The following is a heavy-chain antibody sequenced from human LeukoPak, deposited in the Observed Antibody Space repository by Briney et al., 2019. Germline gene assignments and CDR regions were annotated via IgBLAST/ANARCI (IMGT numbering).Heavy chain of an antibody. Sequence: GESLKISCKGSGYSFTNYWIGWVRQMPGKGLEWMGIIYPGDSDTTYSPSFQGQVTISADKSISTAYLQWSSLKASDTAMYYCARRVYNWNDDPAFDIWGQGTLVTVSS. J-gene: IGHJ3*02. D-gene: IGHD1-20*01. V-gene: IGHV5-51*01. CDR2: IYPGDSDT. CDR1: GYSFTNYW. CDR3: ARRVYNWNDDPAFDI.